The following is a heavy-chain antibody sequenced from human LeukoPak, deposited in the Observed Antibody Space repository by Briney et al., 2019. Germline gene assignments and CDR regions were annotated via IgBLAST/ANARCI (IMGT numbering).Heavy chain of an antibody. CDR3: ARSHDHLWGNYPDY. J-gene: IGHJ4*02. CDR2: IHHDGRI. Sequence: PSETLSLTCTVSGGSVSSGSYYWSWIRQPPGKGLEWIGEIHHDGRINYNPSLKSRVTLSVDKFKNQFSLRLNSVTAADTAMYYCARSHDHLWGNYPDYWGQGTLVTVSS. V-gene: IGHV4-61*01. D-gene: IGHD3-16*02. CDR1: GGSVSSGSYY.